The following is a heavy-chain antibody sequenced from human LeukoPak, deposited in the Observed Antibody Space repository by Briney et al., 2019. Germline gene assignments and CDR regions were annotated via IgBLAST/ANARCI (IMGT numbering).Heavy chain of an antibody. Sequence: GGSLRLTCAASGFSFSNFWMSSVRQAPGKGLEWVANIKPDGSATNYVDSVKGRFTISRDNAKNSLDLQMNSLRAEDTAVYYCARGGGSSSWGQGTLVTVSS. CDR2: IKPDGSAT. D-gene: IGHD6-6*01. CDR1: GFSFSNFW. J-gene: IGHJ5*02. CDR3: ARGGGSSS. V-gene: IGHV3-7*01.